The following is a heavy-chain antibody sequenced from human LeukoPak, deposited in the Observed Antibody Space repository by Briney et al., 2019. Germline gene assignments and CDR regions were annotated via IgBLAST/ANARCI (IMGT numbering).Heavy chain of an antibody. D-gene: IGHD1-26*01. Sequence: SVKVSCKASGGTFSSYAISWARQAPGQGLEWMGRIIPILGIANYAQKFQGRVTITADKSTSTAYMELSSLRSEDTAVYYCAREEWELPTLYYFDYWGQGTLVTVSS. CDR3: AREEWELPTLYYFDY. CDR2: IIPILGIA. V-gene: IGHV1-69*04. J-gene: IGHJ4*02. CDR1: GGTFSSYA.